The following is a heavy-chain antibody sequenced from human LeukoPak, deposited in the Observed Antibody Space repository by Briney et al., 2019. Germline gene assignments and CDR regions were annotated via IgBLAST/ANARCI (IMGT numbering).Heavy chain of an antibody. Sequence: SETLSLTCAVYGGSFSGYYWSWIRQPPGKGLEWIGEINHSGSTNYNPSLKSRVTISVDTSKNQFSLKLSSVTAADTAVYYCARDNRYCSSTSCYDDYYYGMDVWGQGTTVTVSS. CDR3: ARDNRYCSSTSCYDDYYYGMDV. CDR1: GGSFSGYY. CDR2: INHSGST. V-gene: IGHV4-34*01. D-gene: IGHD2-2*01. J-gene: IGHJ6*02.